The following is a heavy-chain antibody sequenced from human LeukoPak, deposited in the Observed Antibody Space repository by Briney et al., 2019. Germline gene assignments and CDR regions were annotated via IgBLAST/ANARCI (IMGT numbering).Heavy chain of an antibody. CDR1: GFTFSDHY. D-gene: IGHD5-24*01. CDR2: TRNKAYNYTT. CDR3: ARGSIYYYYGMDV. V-gene: IGHV3-72*01. Sequence: QPGGSLGLSCAASGFTFSDHYMDWVRQAPGKGLEWVGRTRNKAYNYTTEYAASVKGRFTISRDDSKNSLYLQMNRLKTEDTAVYYCARGSIYYYYGMDVWGLGTTVTVSS. J-gene: IGHJ6*02.